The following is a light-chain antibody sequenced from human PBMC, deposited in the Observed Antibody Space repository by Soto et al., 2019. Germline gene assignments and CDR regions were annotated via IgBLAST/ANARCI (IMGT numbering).Light chain of an antibody. V-gene: IGKV3-15*01. J-gene: IGKJ1*01. CDR2: GAS. Sequence: EIVLTQSPCTLSLSPGERATLSCTASQSVSSRIAWFQQKPGQAPSLLIYGASTRAPGIPVRFSGSGSGTEFTLTISSLQSEDFAVYYCQQYNNWHRAFGQGTKVDI. CDR3: QQYNNWHRA. CDR1: QSVSSR.